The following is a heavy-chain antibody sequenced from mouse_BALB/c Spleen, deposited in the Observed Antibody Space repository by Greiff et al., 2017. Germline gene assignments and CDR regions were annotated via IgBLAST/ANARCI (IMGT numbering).Heavy chain of an antibody. D-gene: IGHD2-3*01. CDR3: TRDGYYLAY. J-gene: IGHJ3*01. V-gene: IGHV1S81*02. CDR1: GYTFTSYY. CDR2: INPSNGGT. Sequence: QVQLQQSGAELVKPGASVKLSCKASGYTFTSYYMYWVKQRPGQGLEWIGEINPSNGGTNFNEKFKSKATLTVDKSSSTAYMQLSSLTSEDSAVYYCTRDGYYLAYWGQGTLVTVSA.